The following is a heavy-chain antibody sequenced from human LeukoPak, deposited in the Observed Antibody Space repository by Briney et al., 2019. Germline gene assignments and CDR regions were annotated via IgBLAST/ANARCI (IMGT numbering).Heavy chain of an antibody. CDR2: IYSGGST. Sequence: GGSLRLSCAASGFTVSSNYMSWVRQAPGKGLEWVSVIYSGGSTYYADSVKGRFTISRDNFKNTLYLQMNSLRAEDTAVYYCAKGATTHYYFDISGYYPPLEIWGQGTLVTVSS. D-gene: IGHD3-22*01. J-gene: IGHJ4*02. V-gene: IGHV3-53*01. CDR3: AKGATTHYYFDISGYYPPLEI. CDR1: GFTVSSNY.